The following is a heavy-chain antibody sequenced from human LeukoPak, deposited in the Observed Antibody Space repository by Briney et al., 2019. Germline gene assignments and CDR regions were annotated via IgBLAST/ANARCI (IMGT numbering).Heavy chain of an antibody. CDR3: ARHMAARPGDAFDI. V-gene: IGHV5-51*01. J-gene: IGHJ3*02. CDR2: IYPGGSDT. D-gene: IGHD6-6*01. Sequence: IIYPGGSDTSYSPSFQGQVTISADNSISTAYLQWSSPKASDTAMYYCARHMAARPGDAFDIWGQGTMVTVSS.